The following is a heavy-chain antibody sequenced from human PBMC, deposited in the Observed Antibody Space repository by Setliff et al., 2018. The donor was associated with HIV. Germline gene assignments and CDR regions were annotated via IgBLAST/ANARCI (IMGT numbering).Heavy chain of an antibody. CDR3: ARVAEMATIGYNYFYMDV. CDR2: IIPMFGTT. J-gene: IGHJ6*03. D-gene: IGHD5-12*01. CDR1: GCTFRSYG. V-gene: IGHV1-69*13. Sequence: SVKVSCKASGCTFRSYGISGVRQAPGQGPEWMAGIIPMFGTTNYAQKFQGRVTITADESTSTAYMELSSLRSDDTAVYYGARVAEMATIGYNYFYMDVWGQGTTVTVSS.